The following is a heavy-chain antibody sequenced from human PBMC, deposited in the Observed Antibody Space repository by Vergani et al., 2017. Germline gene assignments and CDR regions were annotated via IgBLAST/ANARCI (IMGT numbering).Heavy chain of an antibody. CDR1: GASISSRSSY. Sequence: QLQLHESGPGLVKPSETLSLTCSVSGASISSRSSYWGWVRQLPGKGLEWIASIYYSGSTYYNPSLKSRVTISVDTSKNQFSLKLSSVTAADTAVYICARHSTVEWLVKLGWIDPWGQGILVTVSS. V-gene: IGHV4-39*01. CDR2: IYYSGST. CDR3: ARHSTVEWLVKLGWIDP. J-gene: IGHJ5*02. D-gene: IGHD6-19*01.